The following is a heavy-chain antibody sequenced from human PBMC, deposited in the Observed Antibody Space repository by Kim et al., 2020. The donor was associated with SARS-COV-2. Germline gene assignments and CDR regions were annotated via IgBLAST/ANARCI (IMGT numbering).Heavy chain of an antibody. CDR2: INPNSGGT. Sequence: ASVKVSCKASGYTFTGYYMHWVRQAPGQGLEWMGWINPNSGGTNYAQKFQGRVTMTRDTSISTAYMELSRLRSDDTAVYYCARDPANTETYYYDSSGYNGLWGQGTLVTVSS. V-gene: IGHV1-2*02. CDR1: GYTFTGYY. J-gene: IGHJ4*02. CDR3: ARDPANTETYYYDSSGYNGL. D-gene: IGHD3-22*01.